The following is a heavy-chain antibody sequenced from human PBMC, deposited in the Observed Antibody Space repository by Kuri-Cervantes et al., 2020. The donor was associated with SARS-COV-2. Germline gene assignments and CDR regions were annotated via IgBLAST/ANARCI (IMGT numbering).Heavy chain of an antibody. CDR3: TSNDFWSGYYFDY. J-gene: IGHJ4*02. V-gene: IGHV3-49*04. CDR2: VRSKAYGGTT. Sequence: GGSLRLSCTASGFTFGDYAMSWVRQAPGKGLEWVGFVRSKAYGGTTEYAASVKGRFTISRDDSKSIAYLQMNSLKTEDTAVYYCTSNDFWSGYYFDYWGQGTLVTVSS. D-gene: IGHD3-3*01. CDR1: GFTFGDYA.